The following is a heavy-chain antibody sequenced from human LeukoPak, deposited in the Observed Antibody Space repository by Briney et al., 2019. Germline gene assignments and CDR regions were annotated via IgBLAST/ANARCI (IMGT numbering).Heavy chain of an antibody. CDR2: TLYTVTT. V-gene: IGHV4-59*11. Sequence: SETLSLTCAVCGATMNTHYWSWMPQPPGQGWEGIGYTLYTVTTKDNPSLKSRLTLSADTSKNQFSLRLTSVTAADTAVYYCATIKRGNIFGYFDFWGQGIPVTVSS. CDR3: ATIKRGNIFGYFDF. CDR1: GATMNTHY. J-gene: IGHJ4*02. D-gene: IGHD5-18*01.